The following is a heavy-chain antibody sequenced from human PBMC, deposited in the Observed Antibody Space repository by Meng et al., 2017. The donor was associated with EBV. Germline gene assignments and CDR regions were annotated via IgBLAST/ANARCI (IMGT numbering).Heavy chain of an antibody. J-gene: IGHJ4*02. Sequence: QVQPQQWGAGLLTPSETLSLTCGLSGESFSGYYCSWVRQSPGKGLEWIGEVNHAGRTNFNPSLKSRVSISLDTSKNQFSLKLNSVTVADTAVYYCAEGRGTFDYWGRGTLVTVSS. CDR2: VNHAGRT. CDR1: GESFSGYY. V-gene: IGHV4-34*01. CDR3: AEGRGTFDY.